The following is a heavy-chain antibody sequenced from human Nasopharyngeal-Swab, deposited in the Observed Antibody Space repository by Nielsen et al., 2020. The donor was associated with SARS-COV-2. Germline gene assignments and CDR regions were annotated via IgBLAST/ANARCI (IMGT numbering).Heavy chain of an antibody. D-gene: IGHD2-2*01. CDR3: ARSDLVVLPAALPLDS. Sequence: SVKVSCKSSGGTFSNSAFTWVRQAPGQGLEWMGVIVPVTGAADNARKFQGRVSITADERTSTVHMEVSSLRPQDTAVYYCARSDLVVLPAALPLDSWGQGTLVTVSS. CDR1: GGTFSNSA. V-gene: IGHV1-69*13. J-gene: IGHJ4*02. CDR2: IVPVTGAA.